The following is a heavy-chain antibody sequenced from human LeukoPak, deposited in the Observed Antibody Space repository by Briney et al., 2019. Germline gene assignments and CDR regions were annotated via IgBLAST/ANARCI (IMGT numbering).Heavy chain of an antibody. CDR1: GFTFSSHW. Sequence: TGGSLRLSCAASGFTFSSHWMHWVRQAPGKGLVWVSRINSDGSTTTYADSVKGRFTISRDNAKNTLYLQMNSLRAEDTAVYYCAREGVVVSAAVDYWGQGTLVTVSS. D-gene: IGHD2-2*01. V-gene: IGHV3-74*01. CDR3: AREGVVVSAAVDY. CDR2: INSDGSTT. J-gene: IGHJ4*02.